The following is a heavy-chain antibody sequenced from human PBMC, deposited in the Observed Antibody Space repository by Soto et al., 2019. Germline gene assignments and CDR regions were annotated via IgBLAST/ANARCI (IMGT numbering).Heavy chain of an antibody. V-gene: IGHV4-34*01. J-gene: IGHJ2*01. CDR2: INHSGST. CDR1: GGSFSGYY. Sequence: SETLSLTCAVYGGSFSGYYWSWIRQPPGKGLEWIGEINHSGSTNYNPSLKSRVTISVDTSKNQFSLKLSSVTAADTAVYYCARRVPPANWGIYWYFDLWGRGTLVTVSS. CDR3: ARRVPPANWGIYWYFDL. D-gene: IGHD7-27*01.